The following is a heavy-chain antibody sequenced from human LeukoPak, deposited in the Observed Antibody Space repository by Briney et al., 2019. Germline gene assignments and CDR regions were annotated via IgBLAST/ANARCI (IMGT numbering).Heavy chain of an antibody. V-gene: IGHV3-23*01. CDR1: GFTFSDCT. CDR2: ISGSGGST. D-gene: IGHD3-22*01. Sequence: PGGSLRLSCAASGFTFSDCTMNWVRRAPGKGLEWVSAISGSGGSTYYADSVKGRFTISRDNSKNTLYLQMNSLRAEDTAVYYCAKDYVRSSGYYYRDYWGQGTLVTVSS. J-gene: IGHJ4*02. CDR3: AKDYVRSSGYYYRDY.